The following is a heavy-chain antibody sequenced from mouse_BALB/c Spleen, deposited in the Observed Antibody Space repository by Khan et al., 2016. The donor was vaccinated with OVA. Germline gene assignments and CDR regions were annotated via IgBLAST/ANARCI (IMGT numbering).Heavy chain of an antibody. CDR2: ISSGSSSI. V-gene: IGHV5-17*02. J-gene: IGHJ2*01. Sequence: QLEESGGGLVQTGGSRKLSCAASGFTFSGFGMHWVRQAPEKGLEWVAYISSGSSSIYYAVTVKGRFTISRDNPKHTLFLQMTIQRAEDTAMYYYARTGYYYFDYWGQGTTLTVSS. CDR1: GFTFSGFG. CDR3: ARTGYYYFDY. D-gene: IGHD2-3*01.